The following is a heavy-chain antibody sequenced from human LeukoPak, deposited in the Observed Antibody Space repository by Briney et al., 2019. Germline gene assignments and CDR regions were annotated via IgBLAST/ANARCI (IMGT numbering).Heavy chain of an antibody. CDR3: ARDHSSGWRIFDF. J-gene: IGHJ4*02. V-gene: IGHV1-69*04. CDR1: GGTFSSYA. CDR2: IIPVVDIS. Sequence: ASVKVSCKASGGTFSSYAISWVRQAPGQGLEWMGRIIPVVDISNYAQKFQDRVTITADKSTSTAFLVLSSLRSDDTAVYYCARDHSSGWRIFDFWGQGTLVTVSS. D-gene: IGHD6-19*01.